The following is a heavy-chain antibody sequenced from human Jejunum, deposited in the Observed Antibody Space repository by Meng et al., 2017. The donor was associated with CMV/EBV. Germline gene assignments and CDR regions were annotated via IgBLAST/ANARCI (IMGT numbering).Heavy chain of an antibody. CDR3: AKSIKYVLTAGHFDS. Sequence: FRFGDYAMHWVRQAPGKGLEWVSGITWDSGRVAYADSVQGRFIISRDNAKNSLYLQMDSLRPEDVAFYYCAKSIKYVLTAGHFDSWGQGTLVTVSS. CDR1: FRFGDYA. V-gene: IGHV3-9*03. CDR2: ITWDSGRV. J-gene: IGHJ4*02. D-gene: IGHD6-13*01.